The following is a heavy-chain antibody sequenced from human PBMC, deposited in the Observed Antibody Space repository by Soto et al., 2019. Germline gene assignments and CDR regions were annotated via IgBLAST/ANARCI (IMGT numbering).Heavy chain of an antibody. V-gene: IGHV3-74*01. Sequence: EVQLVESGGGLVQPGGSLRVSCAASGFTFGSYWMNWVRQAPGKGLVWVSRIDSDGSSTTYADSVTGRFTTSRDYAKNTIYLQMSSLRVEDTAVYYCARGRPYGMDVWGQGTPVTVSS. CDR3: ARGRPYGMDV. J-gene: IGHJ6*02. CDR2: IDSDGSST. CDR1: GFTFGSYW.